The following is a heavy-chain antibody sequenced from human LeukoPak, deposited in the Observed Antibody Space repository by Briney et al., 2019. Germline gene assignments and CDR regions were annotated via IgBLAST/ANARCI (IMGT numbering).Heavy chain of an antibody. CDR1: GFTFSSYG. CDR2: ISGSGGST. Sequence: GGSLRLSCAASGFTFSSYGMHWVRQAPGKGLEWVSAISGSGGSTYYADSVKGRFTISRDNSKNTLYLQMNSLRAEDTAVYYCARDHSSGYDIDYWGQGTLVTVSS. D-gene: IGHD3-22*01. J-gene: IGHJ4*02. CDR3: ARDHSSGYDIDY. V-gene: IGHV3-23*01.